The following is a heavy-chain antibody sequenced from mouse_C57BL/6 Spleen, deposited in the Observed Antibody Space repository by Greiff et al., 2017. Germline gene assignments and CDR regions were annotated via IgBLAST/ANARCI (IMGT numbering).Heavy chain of an antibody. Sequence: DVKLQESGPGLVKPSQSLSLTCSVTGYSITSGYYWNWIRQFPGNKLEWMGYISYDGSNNYNPSLQNRISITRDTSKNQFFLKLNSVTTEDTATYYCARLWVVTDYAMDYWGQGTSVTVSS. V-gene: IGHV3-6*01. CDR3: ARLWVVTDYAMDY. J-gene: IGHJ4*01. CDR2: ISYDGSN. CDR1: GYSITSGYY. D-gene: IGHD2-12*01.